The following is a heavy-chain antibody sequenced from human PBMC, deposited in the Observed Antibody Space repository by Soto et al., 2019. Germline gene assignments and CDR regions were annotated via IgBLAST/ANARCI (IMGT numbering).Heavy chain of an antibody. CDR3: ARAQFPGHSSNWLIYYYYGMDV. CDR1: GGTFSNYG. V-gene: IGHV1-69*01. Sequence: QVQLVQSGAEVKKPGSSVKVSCKASGGTFSNYGITWVRQAPGQGLEWMGGIIPIFGTANYAQKFQGRVTITADEVTSTAYLELSSLGSEDTAVYYCARAQFPGHSSNWLIYYYYGMDVWGQGTTVIVSS. D-gene: IGHD6-13*01. J-gene: IGHJ6*02. CDR2: IIPIFGTA.